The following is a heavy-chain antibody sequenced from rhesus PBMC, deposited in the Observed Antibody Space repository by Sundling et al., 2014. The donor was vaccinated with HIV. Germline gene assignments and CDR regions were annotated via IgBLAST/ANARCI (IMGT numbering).Heavy chain of an antibody. CDR1: GFTFSPYG. D-gene: IGHD2-39*02. J-gene: IGHJ4*01. CDR2: INGGGTNT. Sequence: EVQLVETGGGLVQPGGSLKLSCAASGFTFSPYGMSWVRQAPGKGLEWVSSINGGGTNTYYADSVKGRFTFSRDNSKNTLSLQMNSLRPEDTAVYYCAKGSAVVDYWGQGVLVTVSS. V-gene: IGHV3S42*01. CDR3: AKGSAVVDY.